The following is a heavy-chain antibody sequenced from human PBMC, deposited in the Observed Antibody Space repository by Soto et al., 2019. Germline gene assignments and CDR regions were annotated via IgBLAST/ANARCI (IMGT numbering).Heavy chain of an antibody. CDR1: GFTFSSYG. J-gene: IGHJ6*02. CDR2: ISYDGSNK. CDR3: AKGGGIVYYGMDV. Sequence: QVQLVESGGGVVQPGRSLRLSCAASGFTFSSYGMHWVRQAPGKGLEWVAVISYDGSNKYYADSVKGRFTISRDNSKNTLYLQMNSLRAEDTAVHYCAKGGGIVYYGMDVWGQGTTVTVSS. D-gene: IGHD3-16*01. V-gene: IGHV3-30*18.